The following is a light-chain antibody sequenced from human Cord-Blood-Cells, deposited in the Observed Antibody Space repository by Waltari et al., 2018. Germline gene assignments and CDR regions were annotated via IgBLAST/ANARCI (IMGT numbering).Light chain of an antibody. CDR2: DVS. Sequence: QSALTQPASVSGSPGQSITISCTGTSSDGGGYNYVSWYQQHPGKAPKLMIYDVSNRPSGVSNRFSGSKSGNTASLTISGLHAEDEADYYCSSYTSSSTLVFGTGTKVTVL. V-gene: IGLV2-14*03. CDR3: SSYTSSSTLV. J-gene: IGLJ1*01. CDR1: SSDGGGYNY.